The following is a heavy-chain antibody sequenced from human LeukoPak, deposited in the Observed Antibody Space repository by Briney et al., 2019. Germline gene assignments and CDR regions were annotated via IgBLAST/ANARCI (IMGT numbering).Heavy chain of an antibody. V-gene: IGHV4-30-4*01. CDR1: GGSISSGDYY. CDR3: ARGSSSWPYYFDY. Sequence: PSETLSLTCTVSGGSISSGDYYWSWIRQPPGKGLEWIGYIYYSGSTYYNPSLKSRVTISVDTSKNQFSLKLGSVTAADTAVYYCARGSSSWPYYFDYWGQGTLVTVSS. CDR2: IYYSGST. J-gene: IGHJ4*02. D-gene: IGHD6-13*01.